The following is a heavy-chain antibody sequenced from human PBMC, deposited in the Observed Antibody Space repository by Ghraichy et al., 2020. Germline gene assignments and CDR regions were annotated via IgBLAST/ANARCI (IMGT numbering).Heavy chain of an antibody. J-gene: IGHJ6*02. D-gene: IGHD5-18*01. CDR3: ASSAMVARYYYYYGMDV. V-gene: IGHV3-7*01. Sequence: GALRLSCAASGFTFSSYWMSWVRQAPGKGLEWVANIKQDGSEKYYVDSVKGRFTISRDNAKNSLYLQMNSLRAEDTAVYYCASSAMVARYYYYYGMDVWGQGTTVTVSS. CDR2: IKQDGSEK. CDR1: GFTFSSYW.